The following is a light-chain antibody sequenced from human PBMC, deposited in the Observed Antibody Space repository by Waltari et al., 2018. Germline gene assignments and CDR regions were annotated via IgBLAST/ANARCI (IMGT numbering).Light chain of an antibody. J-gene: IGKJ1*01. CDR3: QQRNNWPPT. CDR2: SAA. V-gene: IGKV3D-15*01. CDR1: QSVSNS. Sequence: EIVMTQSPPTLSVSPGERATLSCRASQSVSNSLAWYQHRPGRAPRLLIHSAATRAPGIPARFSGSGSETEFTLTISNLQSEDFAVYYCQQRNNWPPTFGQGTTV.